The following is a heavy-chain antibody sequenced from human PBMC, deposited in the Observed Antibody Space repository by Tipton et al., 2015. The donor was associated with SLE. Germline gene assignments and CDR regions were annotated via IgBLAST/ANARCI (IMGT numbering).Heavy chain of an antibody. CDR3: ARDNDTSPGASDI. CDR1: GGSISSHY. CDR2: IYYSGST. V-gene: IGHV4-59*11. J-gene: IGHJ3*02. D-gene: IGHD3-22*01. Sequence: TLSLTCTVSGGSISSHYWSWIRQPPGKGLEWIGYIYYSGSTNYNPSLKSRVTISVDTSKNQFSLKLSSVTAADTAVYYCARDNDTSPGASDIWGQGTMVTVSS.